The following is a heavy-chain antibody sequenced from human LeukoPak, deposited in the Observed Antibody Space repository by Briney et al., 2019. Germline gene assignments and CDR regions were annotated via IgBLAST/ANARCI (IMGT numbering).Heavy chain of an antibody. CDR2: IDGSDSYT. Sequence: GASLKNSFKASGYRFTTYWIAWVPKMHGKGLNWMVSIDGSDSYTTYNPAFEGHVTISADKSIYTAYLQWGGLKASDTAMYYCARHPSLSRNWFDPWGQGTLVTVSS. V-gene: IGHV5-10-1*01. CDR3: ARHPSLSRNWFDP. CDR1: GYRFTTYW. J-gene: IGHJ5*02.